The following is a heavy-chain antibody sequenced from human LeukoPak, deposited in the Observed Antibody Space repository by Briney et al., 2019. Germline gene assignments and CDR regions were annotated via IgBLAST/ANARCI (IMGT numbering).Heavy chain of an antibody. CDR1: GFTFSSYW. Sequence: GGSLRLSCAASGFTFSSYWMSWVRQALGKGLEWVANIKQDGSEKYYVDPVKGRFTISRDNAKNSLYLQMNSLRAEDTAVFYCARGMSTGEYWGQGTLVTVSS. D-gene: IGHD3-16*01. V-gene: IGHV3-7*04. CDR3: ARGMSTGEY. CDR2: IKQDGSEK. J-gene: IGHJ4*02.